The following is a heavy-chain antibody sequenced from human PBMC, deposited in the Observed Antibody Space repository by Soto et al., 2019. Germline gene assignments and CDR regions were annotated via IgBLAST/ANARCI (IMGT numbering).Heavy chain of an antibody. Sequence: PGGSLRLSCAASGFAFSTKWMHWVRQGPGKGLVWVSRINIDGTTTNYADSVKGRFTISRDNAKNMLYLQMDSLGAEDTAVYYCARIPYSDTDPCPWGQGTLVTVSS. CDR1: GFAFSTKW. CDR2: INIDGTTT. V-gene: IGHV3-74*01. J-gene: IGHJ5*02. CDR3: ARIPYSDTDPCP. D-gene: IGHD1-26*01.